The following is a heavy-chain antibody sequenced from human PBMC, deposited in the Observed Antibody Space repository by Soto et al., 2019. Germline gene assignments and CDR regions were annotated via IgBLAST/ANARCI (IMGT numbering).Heavy chain of an antibody. CDR3: ARDFCSSTSCPVDY. Sequence: ASVKVSCKASGYTFTSYGISWVRQAPGQGLEWMGWISAYNGNTNYAQKLQGRVTMTTDTSTSTAYMEMRSLRSDDTAVYYCARDFCSSTSCPVDYWGQGTLVTVSS. CDR2: ISAYNGNT. D-gene: IGHD2-2*01. V-gene: IGHV1-18*01. J-gene: IGHJ4*02. CDR1: GYTFTSYG.